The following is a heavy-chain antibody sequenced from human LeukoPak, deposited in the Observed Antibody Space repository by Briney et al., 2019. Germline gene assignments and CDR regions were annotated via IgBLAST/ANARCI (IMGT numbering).Heavy chain of an antibody. CDR2: ISGSGGST. CDR3: AKAIVVVPAAIDYYYGMDV. V-gene: IGHV3-23*01. Sequence: GGSLRPSCAASGFTFSSYAMSWVRQAPGKGLEWVSAISGSGGSTYYADSVKGRFTISRDNSKNTLYLQMNSLRAEDTAVYYCAKAIVVVPAAIDYYYGMDVWGQGTTVTVSS. J-gene: IGHJ6*02. CDR1: GFTFSSYA. D-gene: IGHD2-2*01.